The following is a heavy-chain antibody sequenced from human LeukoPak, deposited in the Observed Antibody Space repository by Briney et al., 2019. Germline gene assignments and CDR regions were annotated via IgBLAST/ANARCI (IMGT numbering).Heavy chain of an antibody. CDR3: ARGYSGSWSPPEVDP. CDR1: GGSISSSSYY. V-gene: IGHV4-39*01. Sequence: PSETLSLTCTVSGGSISSSSYYWGWIRQPPGKGLEWIGSIYYSGSTYYNPSLKSRVTISVDTSKNQFSLKLSSVTAADTAVYYCARGYSGSWSPPEVDPWGQGTLVTVSS. J-gene: IGHJ5*02. D-gene: IGHD6-13*01. CDR2: IYYSGST.